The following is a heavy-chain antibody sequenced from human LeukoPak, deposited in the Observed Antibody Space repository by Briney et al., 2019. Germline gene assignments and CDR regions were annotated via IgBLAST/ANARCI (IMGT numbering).Heavy chain of an antibody. J-gene: IGHJ4*02. D-gene: IGHD2-15*01. CDR1: GFTFRNYA. V-gene: IGHV3-23*01. Sequence: GGSLRLSCAASGFTFRNYAMNWVRQAPGKGLEWVSRISASGDRTYHADSVKGRFTISRDNSKNMLYLQMNSLRAEDTAVYYCTTRLQHHFDYWGQGTQVTVSS. CDR3: TTRLQHHFDY. CDR2: ISASGDRT.